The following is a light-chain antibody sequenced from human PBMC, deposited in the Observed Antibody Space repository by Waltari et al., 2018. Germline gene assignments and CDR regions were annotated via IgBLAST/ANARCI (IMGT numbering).Light chain of an antibody. J-gene: IGLJ3*02. V-gene: IGLV1-40*01. Sequence: QSVLTQPPSVSGAPGRRVTISCTGSSSNIGAGYDVHWYQQLPGTAPKLLIYGHSHRPSGVPDRISGSKAGTSASLAITGLQAEDESDYYCQSYDSSLSGWVFGGGTKLTVL. CDR1: SSNIGAGYD. CDR3: QSYDSSLSGWV. CDR2: GHS.